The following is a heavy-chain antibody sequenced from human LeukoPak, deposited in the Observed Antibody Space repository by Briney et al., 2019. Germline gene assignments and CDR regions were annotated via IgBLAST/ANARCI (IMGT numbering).Heavy chain of an antibody. CDR3: ARAYSSNWYYFDS. Sequence: SVKVSCKASGGTFSSYIINWVRQAPGQGLEWMGGIIPIFGTVDYAQKFQGRVAITADESTSTAYMELSSLRSEDTAVYYCARAYSSNWYYFDSWGQGTLVTVSS. J-gene: IGHJ4*02. CDR1: GGTFSSYI. D-gene: IGHD6-19*01. V-gene: IGHV1-69*13. CDR2: IIPIFGTV.